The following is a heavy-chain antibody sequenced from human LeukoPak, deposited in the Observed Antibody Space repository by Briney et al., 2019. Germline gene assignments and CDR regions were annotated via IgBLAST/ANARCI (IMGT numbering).Heavy chain of an antibody. CDR2: IYYSGST. CDR3: ARHRWGVTQYYFDY. J-gene: IGHJ4*02. CDR1: GGSISSHY. V-gene: IGHV4-59*08. Sequence: SETLSLTCTVSGGSISSHYWSWIRQPPGKGLEWIGYIYYSGSTNYNPSLKSQVTISVDTSKNQFSLKLSSVTAADTAVYYCARHRWGVTQYYFDYWGQGTLVTVSS. D-gene: IGHD3-10*01.